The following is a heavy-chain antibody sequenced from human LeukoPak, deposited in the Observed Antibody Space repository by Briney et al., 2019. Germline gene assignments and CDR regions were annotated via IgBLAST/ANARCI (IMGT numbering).Heavy chain of an antibody. J-gene: IGHJ3*02. Sequence: PSETLSLTCAVDGGSFSGYYWTWIRQPPGKGLEWIGEINHSGSTNYNPSLKSRGTISVDTSKSQFSLRLSSVTAADTAVYFCARGTNKGAFDIWGPGTVVTVSS. CDR1: GGSFSGYY. D-gene: IGHD1-14*01. V-gene: IGHV4-34*01. CDR3: ARGTNKGAFDI. CDR2: INHSGST.